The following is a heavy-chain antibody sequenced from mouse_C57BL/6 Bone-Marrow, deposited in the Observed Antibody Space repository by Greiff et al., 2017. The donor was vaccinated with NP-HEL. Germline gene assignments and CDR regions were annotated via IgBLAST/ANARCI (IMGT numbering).Heavy chain of an antibody. CDR2: INPNNGGT. CDR3: ARQGNYYGYDVGYFDV. D-gene: IGHD2-2*01. Sequence: EVKLQQSGPELVKPGASVKMSCKASGYTFTDYNMHWVKQSHGKSLEWIGYINPNNGGTSYNQKFKGKATLTVNKSSSTAYMELRSLTSEDSAVYYCARQGNYYGYDVGYFDVWGTGTTVTVSS. CDR1: GYTFTDYN. J-gene: IGHJ1*03. V-gene: IGHV1-22*01.